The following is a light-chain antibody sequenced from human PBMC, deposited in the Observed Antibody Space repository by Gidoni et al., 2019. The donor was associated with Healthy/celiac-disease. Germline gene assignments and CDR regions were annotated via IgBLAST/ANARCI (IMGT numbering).Light chain of an antibody. CDR1: SSDVGGYNY. CDR3: SSYTSSSTLDV. Sequence: QSALTQPASVSASPGQPITISCTGTSSDVGGYNYVSLYQQHPGKAPKLMIYEVSNRPSGVSNRFSGSKSGNTASLTISGLQAEDEADYYCSSYTSSSTLDVFGTGTKVTVL. J-gene: IGLJ1*01. V-gene: IGLV2-14*01. CDR2: EVS.